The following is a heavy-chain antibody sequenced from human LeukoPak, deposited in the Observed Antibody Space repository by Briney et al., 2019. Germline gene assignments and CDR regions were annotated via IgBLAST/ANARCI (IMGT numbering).Heavy chain of an antibody. J-gene: IGHJ6*02. CDR1: GYTFSDYF. CDR3: ARVKGRGPRSYYYGMDV. D-gene: IGHD3-10*01. CDR2: INPKTGGT. V-gene: IGHV1-2*02. Sequence: GASVKVSCKASGYTFSDYFMHWVRQAPGQGLEWMGWINPKTGGTTYAQKFQGRVTMTRNTSISTAYMELSSLRSEDTAVYYCARVKGRGPRSYYYGMDVWGQGTTVTVSS.